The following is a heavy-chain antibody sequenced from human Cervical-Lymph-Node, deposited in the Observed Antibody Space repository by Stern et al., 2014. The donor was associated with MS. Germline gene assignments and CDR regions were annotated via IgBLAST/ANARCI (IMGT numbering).Heavy chain of an antibody. CDR1: GFTFSSYA. CDR2: ISGSGGST. J-gene: IGHJ4*02. V-gene: IGHV3-23*04. D-gene: IGHD3-22*01. CDR3: AKDPTDGTMIVGGPFDY. Sequence: VQLVESGGGLVQPGGSLRLSCAASGFTFSSYAMSWVRQAPGKGLEWVSAISGSGGSTYYADSVKGRFTITRDNSKNTLYLQMNSLRAEDTAVYYCAKDPTDGTMIVGGPFDYWGQGTLVTVSS.